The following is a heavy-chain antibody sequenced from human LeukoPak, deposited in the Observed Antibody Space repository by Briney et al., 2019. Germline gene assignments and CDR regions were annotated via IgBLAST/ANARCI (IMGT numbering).Heavy chain of an antibody. D-gene: IGHD4-11*01. J-gene: IGHJ6*03. V-gene: IGHV1-69*05. CDR1: GGTFSSYA. CDR3: ARDLRDYSNYPYYYYYMDV. Sequence: GASVKVSCKASGGTFSSYAISWVRQAPGQGLEWMGGIIPIFGTANYAQKFQGRVTITTDESTSTAYMELSSLRSEDTAVYYCARDLRDYSNYPYYYYYMDVWGKGTTVTVSS. CDR2: IIPIFGTA.